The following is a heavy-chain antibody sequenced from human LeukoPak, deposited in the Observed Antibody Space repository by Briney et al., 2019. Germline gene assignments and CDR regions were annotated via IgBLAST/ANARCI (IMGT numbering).Heavy chain of an antibody. Sequence: SETLSLTCAVYGVSFSGYYWSWIRQPPGKGLEWIGEINHSGSTNYNPSLKSRVTISVDTSKNQFSLKLSSVTAADTAVYYCARVSYYDSSGNRGAFDYWGQGTPVTVSS. CDR2: INHSGST. J-gene: IGHJ4*02. CDR1: GVSFSGYY. V-gene: IGHV4-34*01. CDR3: ARVSYYDSSGNRGAFDY. D-gene: IGHD3-22*01.